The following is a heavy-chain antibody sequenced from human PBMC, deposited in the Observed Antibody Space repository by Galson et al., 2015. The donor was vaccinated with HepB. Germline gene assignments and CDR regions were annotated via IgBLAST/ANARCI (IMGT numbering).Heavy chain of an antibody. Sequence: LSLTCTVSGGSISSSSYYWGWIRQPPGKGLEWIGSIYYSGSTYYNPSLKSRVTISVDTSKNQFSLKLSSVTAADTAVYYCARDKRWFGEPGAFDIWGQGTMVTVSS. CDR1: GGSISSSSYY. CDR2: IYYSGST. D-gene: IGHD3-10*01. J-gene: IGHJ3*02. CDR3: ARDKRWFGEPGAFDI. V-gene: IGHV4-39*02.